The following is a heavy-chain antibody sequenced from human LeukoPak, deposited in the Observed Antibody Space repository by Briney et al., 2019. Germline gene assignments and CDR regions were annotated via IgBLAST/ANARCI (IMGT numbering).Heavy chain of an antibody. CDR2: ISSSSSYI. J-gene: IGHJ4*02. V-gene: IGHV3-21*01. Sequence: GGSLRLSCAASGFTFSSYSMNWVRQAPGKGLEWVSSISSSSSYIYYADSVKGRFTISRDNARNSLYLQMNSLIAEDTAVYYCARYYSSTWYLIDYWGQGTLVTVSS. CDR1: GFTFSSYS. D-gene: IGHD6-13*01. CDR3: ARYYSSTWYLIDY.